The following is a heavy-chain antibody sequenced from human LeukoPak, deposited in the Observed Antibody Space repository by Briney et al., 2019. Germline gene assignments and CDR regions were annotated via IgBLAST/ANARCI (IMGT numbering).Heavy chain of an antibody. J-gene: IGHJ4*02. Sequence: GGSLRLSCAASGFTFSSYAMSWVRQAPGKGLEWVSAISGSGGSTYYADSVKGRFTISRDNSKNSLYLQLSSLRDEDTAVYYCARDVAYNTFDYWGQGTLVTVSS. CDR2: ISGSGGST. CDR1: GFTFSSYA. CDR3: ARDVAYNTFDY. D-gene: IGHD1-14*01. V-gene: IGHV3-23*01.